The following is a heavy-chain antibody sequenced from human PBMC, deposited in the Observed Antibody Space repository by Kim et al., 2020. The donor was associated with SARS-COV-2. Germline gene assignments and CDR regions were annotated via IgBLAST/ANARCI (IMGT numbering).Heavy chain of an antibody. V-gene: IGHV4-31*03. CDR2: IYYSGST. Sequence: SETLSLTCTVSGGSISSGGYYWSWIRQHPGKGLEWIGYIYYSGSTYYNPSLKSRVTISVDTSKNQFSLKLSSVTAADTAVYYCARGGITMITFWLENAFDIWGQGTMVTVSS. D-gene: IGHD3-22*01. J-gene: IGHJ3*02. CDR1: GGSISSGGYY. CDR3: ARGGITMITFWLENAFDI.